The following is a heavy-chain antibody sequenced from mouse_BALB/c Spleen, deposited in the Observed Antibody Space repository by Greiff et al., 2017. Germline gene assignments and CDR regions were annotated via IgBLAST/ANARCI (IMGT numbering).Heavy chain of an antibody. V-gene: IGHV1-63*02. CDR1: GYTFTNYW. D-gene: IGHD1-1*01. CDR2: IYPGGGYT. Sequence: VKLQQSGAELVRPGTSVKISCKASGYTFTNYWLGWVKQRPGHGLEWIGDIYPGGGYTNYNEKFKGKATLTADTSSSTAYMQLSSLTSEDSAVYFCARGITTVVYFDYWGQGTTLTVSS. J-gene: IGHJ2*01. CDR3: ARGITTVVYFDY.